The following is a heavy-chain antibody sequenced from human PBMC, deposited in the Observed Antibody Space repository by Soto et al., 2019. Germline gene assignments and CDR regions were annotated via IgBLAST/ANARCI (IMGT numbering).Heavy chain of an antibody. CDR3: PRSFCRDRIRCNWFDP. CDR2: VNYIGTT. CDR1: GESSRSFY. Sequence: QVQLQESGPGVVKPSETQSLTCTVSGESSRSFYWSWIRQPPGKGLEWIGYVNYIGTTNYNASLKSRVTISLNTAKTQLSLRLSSVIAADTAVYYCPRSFCRDRIRCNWFDPWVQGTLVTVSS. V-gene: IGHV4-59*01. J-gene: IGHJ5*02. D-gene: IGHD3-16*01.